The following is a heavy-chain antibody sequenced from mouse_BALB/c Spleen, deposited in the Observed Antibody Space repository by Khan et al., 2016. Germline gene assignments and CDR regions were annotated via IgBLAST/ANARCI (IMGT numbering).Heavy chain of an antibody. CDR3: ARLGNYGWFAY. J-gene: IGHJ3*01. V-gene: IGHV4-1*02. CDR2: INPDSSTI. CDR1: GFDFSRYW. D-gene: IGHD2-1*01. Sequence: EVKLLESGGGLVQPGGSLKLSCAASGFDFSRYWMSWVRQAPGKGLEWIGEINPDSSTINYTPSLKDKFILSRDNANNTPYLQKSKVRSEDTALYYCARLGNYGWFAYWGQGTLVTVSA.